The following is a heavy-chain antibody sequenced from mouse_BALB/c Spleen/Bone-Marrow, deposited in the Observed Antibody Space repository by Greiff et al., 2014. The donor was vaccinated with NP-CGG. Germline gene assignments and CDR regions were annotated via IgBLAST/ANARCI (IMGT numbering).Heavy chain of an antibody. CDR1: GYTFSSYW. J-gene: IGHJ2*01. Sequence: VQLVESGAELMKPGASVKISCKATGYTFSSYWIEWIKQRPGHGLEWIGEILPGSVTTNYNRRFKGKATFTADTSSNTAYMQLSSLTSEDSAVYYCARDHFDHWGPGTTLTVSS. CDR3: ARDHFDH. V-gene: IGHV1-9*01. CDR2: ILPGSVTT.